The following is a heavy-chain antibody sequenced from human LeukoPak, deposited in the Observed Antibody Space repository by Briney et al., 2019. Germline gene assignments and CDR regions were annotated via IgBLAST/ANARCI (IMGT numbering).Heavy chain of an antibody. D-gene: IGHD3-9*01. V-gene: IGHV3-23*01. CDR1: GFSFNKYW. J-gene: IGHJ6*02. Sequence: PGGSLRLSCAVSGFSFNKYWLSWVRQAPGKGLEWVSAISGSGGSTYYADSVKGRFTISRDNSKNTLYLQMNSLRAEDTAVYYCAKTLDYDILTGYQRWNYGMDVWGQGTTVTVSS. CDR2: ISGSGGST. CDR3: AKTLDYDILTGYQRWNYGMDV.